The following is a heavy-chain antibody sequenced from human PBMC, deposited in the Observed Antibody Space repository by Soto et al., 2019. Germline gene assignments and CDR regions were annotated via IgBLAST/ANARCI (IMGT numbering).Heavy chain of an antibody. CDR1: GGSISSSSYY. CDR2: IYYSGST. D-gene: IGHD3-3*01. V-gene: IGHV4-39*01. J-gene: IGHJ4*02. CDR3: ARAEGYDFWSGYYCNTACYFDY. Sequence: SETLSLTCTVSGGSISSSSYYWVLIRQPPGKGLEWIGSIYYSGSTYYNPSLKSRVTISVDTSKNQFSLKLSSVTAADTAVYYCARAEGYDFWSGYYCNTACYFDYWGQGTLVTVSS.